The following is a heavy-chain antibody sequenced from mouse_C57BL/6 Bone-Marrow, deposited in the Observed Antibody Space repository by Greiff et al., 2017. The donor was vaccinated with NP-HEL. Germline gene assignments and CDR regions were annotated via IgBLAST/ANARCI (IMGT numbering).Heavy chain of an antibody. CDR1: GYSITSGYY. CDR2: ISYDGSN. CDR3: AREGYYYGSGYLAY. D-gene: IGHD1-1*01. Sequence: EVKLMESGPGLVKPSQSLSLTCSVTGYSITSGYYWYWIRQFPGNKLEWMGYISYDGSNNYNPSLKNRISFTRDTSKNQFFLKLNSVTTKNTATYYCAREGYYYGSGYLAYWGQGTTLTVSS. J-gene: IGHJ2*01. V-gene: IGHV3-6*01.